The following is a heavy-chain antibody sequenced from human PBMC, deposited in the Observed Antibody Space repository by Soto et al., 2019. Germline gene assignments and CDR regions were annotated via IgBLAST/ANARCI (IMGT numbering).Heavy chain of an antibody. CDR2: ITYSGDT. V-gene: IGHV4-31*03. CDR1: GASISSAGYS. D-gene: IGHD3-22*01. J-gene: IGHJ4*02. Sequence: PSETLSLTCTVSGASISSAGYSWSWVRQHPGKGLEWIGYITYSGDTDYNPSLRSRVSISIDTSRNQFSLKLSSVTAADTAVYYCARGSNSGFEGPIVWGQGTLVTVSS. CDR3: ARGSNSGFEGPIV.